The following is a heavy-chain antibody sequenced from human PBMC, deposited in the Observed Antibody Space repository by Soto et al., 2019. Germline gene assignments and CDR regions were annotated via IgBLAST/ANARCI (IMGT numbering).Heavy chain of an antibody. J-gene: IGHJ4*02. Sequence: SETLSLTCTVSGGSINDYFWSWIRQPPGKGLEWIAYIHYGGSTNYNPSLKSRVTISVDRSKNQFSLKLTSMTAADTAVYYCARSMFGELSYWGPGTLVTVSS. V-gene: IGHV4-59*01. CDR3: ARSMFGELSY. CDR2: IHYGGST. D-gene: IGHD3-10*02. CDR1: GGSINDYF.